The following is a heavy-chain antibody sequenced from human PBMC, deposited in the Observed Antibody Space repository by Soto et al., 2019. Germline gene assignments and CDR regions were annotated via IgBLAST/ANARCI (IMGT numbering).Heavy chain of an antibody. J-gene: IGHJ5*02. CDR3: AGSYGDYEWANWFDP. CDR2: IYYSGST. V-gene: IGHV4-59*01. D-gene: IGHD4-17*01. Sequence: QVQLQESGPGLVKPSETLSLTCTVSGGSISSYYWSWIRQPPGKGLEWIGYIYYSGSTNYNPSLKIRVTKSVDTSKHQFSRKLSSVTAADTAVYYCAGSYGDYEWANWFDPWGQGTLVTVSS. CDR1: GGSISSYY.